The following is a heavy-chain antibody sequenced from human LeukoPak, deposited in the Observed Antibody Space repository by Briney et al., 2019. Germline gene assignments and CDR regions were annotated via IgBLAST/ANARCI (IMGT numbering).Heavy chain of an antibody. CDR1: GYSFTSYG. Sequence: ASVKVSCKASGYSFTSYGLSWVRQAPGQGLEWLGWISVYNGNTNYTQKLQGRVTMTRDTSTSTAYMELSSLRSEDTAVYYCARDNSVRDEAWWFNPWGQGTLVTVSS. J-gene: IGHJ5*02. CDR3: ARDNSVRDEAWWFNP. V-gene: IGHV1-18*01. CDR2: ISVYNGNT. D-gene: IGHD5-24*01.